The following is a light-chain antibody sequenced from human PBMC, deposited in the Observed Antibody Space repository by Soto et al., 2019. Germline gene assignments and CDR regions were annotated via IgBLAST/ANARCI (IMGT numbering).Light chain of an antibody. CDR3: QQYNIHSGP. CDR1: QSISNW. J-gene: IGKJ1*01. CDR2: DAS. Sequence: DVQVTISAVALPASIGDRVTITCRASQSISNWLAWYQQKPGKAPNLLIYDASSLQSGVPSRFSGSGFGTEFTLTISSLQPGDFATYYCQQYNIHSGPFAQGTKADIK. V-gene: IGKV1-5*01.